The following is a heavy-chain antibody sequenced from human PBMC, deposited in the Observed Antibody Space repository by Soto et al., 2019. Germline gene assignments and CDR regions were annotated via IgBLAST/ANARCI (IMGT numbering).Heavy chain of an antibody. CDR2: IIPIFGTA. CDR1: GGTFSSYA. V-gene: IGHV1-69*13. D-gene: IGHD5-18*01. Sequence: ASVKVSCKASGGTFSSYAISWVRQAPGQGLEWMGGIIPIFGTANYAQKFQGRVTITADESTSTAYMELSSLRSEDTAVYYCARDGGRIQLWPRYENWFDPWGQGTLVTVSS. J-gene: IGHJ5*02. CDR3: ARDGGRIQLWPRYENWFDP.